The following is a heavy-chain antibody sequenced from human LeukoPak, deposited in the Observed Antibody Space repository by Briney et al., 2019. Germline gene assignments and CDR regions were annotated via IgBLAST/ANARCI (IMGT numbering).Heavy chain of an antibody. D-gene: IGHD3-3*01. CDR3: GRIPYYDFGIDY. J-gene: IGHJ4*02. Sequence: QSGGSLRLSCAASGFTVSSNYMSWVRQAPGKGLEWVSVIYSGGSTYYADSVKGRFTISRDNSKNTLYLQMNSLRAEDTAVYYCGRIPYYDFGIDYWGQGTLVTVSS. CDR1: GFTVSSNY. CDR2: IYSGGST. V-gene: IGHV3-66*02.